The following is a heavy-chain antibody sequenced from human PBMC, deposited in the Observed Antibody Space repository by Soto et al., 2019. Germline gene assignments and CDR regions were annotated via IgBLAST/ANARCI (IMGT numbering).Heavy chain of an antibody. Sequence: SVNVSCKSSGGTFSSYSISWVRQAPGQGLECMGWIIPIFGTANYAQKFQGRVTITADESTSTAYMELSSLRSEDTAVYYCARDPEWLGIAVAAQTRYSYGLDVWGQGTTVTVSS. CDR2: IIPIFGTA. J-gene: IGHJ6*02. CDR3: ARDPEWLGIAVAAQTRYSYGLDV. D-gene: IGHD6-19*01. CDR1: GGTFSSYS. V-gene: IGHV1-69*13.